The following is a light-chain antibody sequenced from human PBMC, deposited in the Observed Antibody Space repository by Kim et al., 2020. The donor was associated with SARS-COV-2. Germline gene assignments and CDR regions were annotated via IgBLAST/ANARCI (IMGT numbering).Light chain of an antibody. CDR3: GAWDDSLSGYV. CDR1: SSNIGVNY. CDR2: RNN. V-gene: IGLV1-47*01. J-gene: IGLJ1*01. Sequence: QSVLTQPPSASGTPGQRVTISCSGSSSNIGVNYVYWYQQFPGTAPKLLIFRNNQRPSGVPDRFSGSKSGTSASLAISGLRSEDEADYYCGAWDDSLSGYVFGTGTQVTVL.